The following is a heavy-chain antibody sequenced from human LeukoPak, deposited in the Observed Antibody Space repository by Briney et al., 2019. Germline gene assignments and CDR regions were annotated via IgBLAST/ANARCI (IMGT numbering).Heavy chain of an antibody. J-gene: IGHJ5*02. V-gene: IGHV4-34*01. CDR2: INHSGST. D-gene: IGHD3-10*01. CDR1: GESFSGYY. CDR3: ARGLGYYGSGSHR. Sequence: SDTLSLTCAVYGESFSGYYWSWIRQPPGKGLEWIGEINHSGSTNYNPSLKSRVTISVDTSKNQFSLKLSSVTAADTAVYYCARGLGYYGSGSHRWGQGTLVTVSS.